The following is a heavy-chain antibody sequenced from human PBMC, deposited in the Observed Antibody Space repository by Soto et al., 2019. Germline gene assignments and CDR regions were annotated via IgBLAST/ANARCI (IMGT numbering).Heavy chain of an antibody. Sequence: GASVKVSCKLSGYTLTKLSMHWVRQAPGKGLEWMGSFDPEKGETIYTQKFQGRVTMTEDTSTDTAYMELSSLRSEDTAVYYCAIGPTRASSGLNDNWGQGTLVTVSS. J-gene: IGHJ4*02. CDR3: AIGPTRASSGLNDN. CDR1: GYTLTKLS. D-gene: IGHD3-22*01. V-gene: IGHV1-24*01. CDR2: FDPEKGET.